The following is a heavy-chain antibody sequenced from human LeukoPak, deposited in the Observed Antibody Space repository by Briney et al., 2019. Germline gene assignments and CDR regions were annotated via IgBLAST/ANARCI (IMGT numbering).Heavy chain of an antibody. D-gene: IGHD3-3*01. Sequence: ASVKVSCKASGYTFTDYYMHWVQQAPGKGLEWMGRVDPEDGETIYAEKFQGRVTITADTSTDTAYMELSSLRSEDTAVYYCATDRHFGVVIRGDYWGQGTLVTVSS. J-gene: IGHJ4*02. CDR1: GYTFTDYY. V-gene: IGHV1-69-2*01. CDR3: ATDRHFGVVIRGDY. CDR2: VDPEDGET.